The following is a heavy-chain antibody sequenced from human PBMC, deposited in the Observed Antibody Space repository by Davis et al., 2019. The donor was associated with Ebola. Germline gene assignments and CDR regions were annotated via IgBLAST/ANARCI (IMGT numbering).Heavy chain of an antibody. Sequence: ASVKVSCKASGYTFTSYAMHWVRQAPGQRLEWMGWINAGTGNTKYSQKFQGRVTITRDTSASTAYMELSSLRSEDTAVYYCARVRGGFIAAAGTFWFDPWGQGTLVTVSS. CDR1: GYTFTSYA. D-gene: IGHD6-13*01. CDR3: ARVRGGFIAAAGTFWFDP. CDR2: INAGTGNT. J-gene: IGHJ5*02. V-gene: IGHV1-3*01.